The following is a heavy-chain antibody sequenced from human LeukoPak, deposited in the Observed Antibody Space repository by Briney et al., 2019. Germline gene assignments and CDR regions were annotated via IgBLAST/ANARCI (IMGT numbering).Heavy chain of an antibody. CDR3: TSLLQYGY. CDR2: ISASGGST. Sequence: GGSLRLSCAASGFTFSSYGMSWVRQAPGKGLEWVSAISASGGSTYYADSMKGRFTISRDDSKNTAYLQMNSLKTEDTAVYYCTSLLQYGYWGQGTLVTVSS. CDR1: GFTFSSYG. D-gene: IGHD4-11*01. V-gene: IGHV3-23*01. J-gene: IGHJ4*02.